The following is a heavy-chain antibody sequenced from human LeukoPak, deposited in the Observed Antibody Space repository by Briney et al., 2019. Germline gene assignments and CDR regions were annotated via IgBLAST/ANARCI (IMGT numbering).Heavy chain of an antibody. V-gene: IGHV3-30*02. CDR2: IRYDGSNK. D-gene: IGHD2-2*01. J-gene: IGHJ3*02. CDR1: GFTFSSYG. CDR3: AKGEDVVVPTIGAFDI. Sequence: GGSLRLSCAASGFTFSSYGMHWVRQAPGKGLEWVAFIRYDGSNKYYADSVKGRFTISRDNSKNTLYLQMNSLRAEDTAVYYCAKGEDVVVPTIGAFDIWGQGTMVTVSS.